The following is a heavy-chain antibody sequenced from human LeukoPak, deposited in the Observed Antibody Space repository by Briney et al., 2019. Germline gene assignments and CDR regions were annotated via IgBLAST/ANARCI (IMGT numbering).Heavy chain of an antibody. CDR1: GGTISSGGYY. V-gene: IGHV4-30-2*01. J-gene: IGHJ6*02. CDR3: ARAPYYYSGMDV. CDR2: NYHSGST. Sequence: SETLSLTCAVSGGTISSGGYYWSWIRPPPGKGLEWIMYNYHSGSTYSNPSLKRRVTISVNTPKNQFSLKRSSVTAADTAVYYCARAPYYYSGMDVWGQGTTVTVSS.